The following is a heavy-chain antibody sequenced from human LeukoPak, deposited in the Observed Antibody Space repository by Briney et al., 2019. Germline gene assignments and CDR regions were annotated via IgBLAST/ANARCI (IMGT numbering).Heavy chain of an antibody. CDR3: VKDNEAGGSPFDR. CDR2: ISDNGGST. V-gene: IGHV3-64D*06. Sequence: GGSLRLSCSASGYILTSHAIHWVRQAPGKGLEYVSRISDNGGSTYYADSVKGRFTISRDNSKNTLYLQMSSLRAVDTAVYYCVKDNEAGGSPFDRWGQGTLVTVSS. J-gene: IGHJ4*02. D-gene: IGHD1-1*01. CDR1: GYILTSHA.